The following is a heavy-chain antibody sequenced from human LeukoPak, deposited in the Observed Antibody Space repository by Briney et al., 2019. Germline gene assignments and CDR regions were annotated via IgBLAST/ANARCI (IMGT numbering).Heavy chain of an antibody. CDR2: INPNSGGT. J-gene: IGHJ4*02. CDR1: GYTFTGYY. Sequence: ASVKVSCKASGYTFTGYYMHWVRQAPGQGLEWMGGINPNSGGTNYAQKFQGRVTMTRDTSISTAYMELSRLRSDDTAVYYCARAIYDILTGYLDTFDYWGQGTLVTVSS. V-gene: IGHV1-2*02. D-gene: IGHD3-9*01. CDR3: ARAIYDILTGYLDTFDY.